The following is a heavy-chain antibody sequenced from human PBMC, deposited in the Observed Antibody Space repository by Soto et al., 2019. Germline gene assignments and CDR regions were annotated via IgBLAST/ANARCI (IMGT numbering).Heavy chain of an antibody. J-gene: IGHJ5*02. CDR1: GFTFSSYA. CDR2: ISYDGSNK. D-gene: IGHD6-13*01. V-gene: IGHV3-30-3*01. Sequence: GGSLRLSCAASGFTFSSYAMHWVRQAPGKGLEWVAVISYDGSNKYYADSVKGRFTISRDNSKNTLYLQMNSLRAEDTAVYYCARGGAAAGDPRFDPWGQGTLVTVSS. CDR3: ARGGAAAGDPRFDP.